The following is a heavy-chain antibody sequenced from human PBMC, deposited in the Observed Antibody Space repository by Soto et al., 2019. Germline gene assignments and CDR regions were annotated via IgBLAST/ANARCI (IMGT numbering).Heavy chain of an antibody. Sequence: EVQLVQSGGGRVQPGGSLKLSCEASGFTFSVSAIHWVRLASGKGLEWVGRIRTRKNRYVTTYAASVKGRFSLSRDDSKNTAYLQMNSLKTEDTAVYYCARIEYGLDVRGQGTTVIVS. CDR2: IRTRKNRYVT. D-gene: IGHD6-6*01. J-gene: IGHJ6*02. CDR1: GFTFSVSA. V-gene: IGHV3-73*02. CDR3: ARIEYGLDV.